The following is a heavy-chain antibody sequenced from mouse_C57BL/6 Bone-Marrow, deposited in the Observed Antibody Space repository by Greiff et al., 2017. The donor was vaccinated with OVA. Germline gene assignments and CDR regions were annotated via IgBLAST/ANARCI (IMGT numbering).Heavy chain of an antibody. CDR3: ARYPHCNYYAMDY. D-gene: IGHD6-1*01. V-gene: IGHV1-69*01. J-gene: IGHJ4*01. Sequence: VQLQQPGDELVMPGASVKLSCKASGYTFTSYWMHWVKQRTGQGLEWIGEIDPSDSYTNYNQKFKGKSTLTVDKSSSTAYMQLSSLTSEDSAVYFCARYPHCNYYAMDYWGQGTSVTVSS. CDR1: GYTFTSYW. CDR2: IDPSDSYT.